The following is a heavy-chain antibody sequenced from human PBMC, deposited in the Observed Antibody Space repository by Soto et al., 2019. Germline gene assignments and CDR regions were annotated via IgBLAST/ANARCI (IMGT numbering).Heavy chain of an antibody. D-gene: IGHD3-22*01. J-gene: IGHJ4*02. CDR2: ISSSSSTI. CDR1: GFTFSSYS. Sequence: PGGSLRLSCAASGFTFSSYSMNWVRQAPGKGLEWVSYISSSSSTIYYADSVKGRFTISRDNSKNTLYLQMNSLRAEDTAVYYCSRDAYYYDSSGYFGPFDYWGQGTLVTVSS. V-gene: IGHV3-48*01. CDR3: SRDAYYYDSSGYFGPFDY.